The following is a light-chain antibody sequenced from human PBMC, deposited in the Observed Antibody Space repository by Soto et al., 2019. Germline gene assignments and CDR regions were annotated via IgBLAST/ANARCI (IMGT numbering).Light chain of an antibody. V-gene: IGKV4-1*01. CDR2: XAY. CDR1: QSLLXRSTNKNY. Sequence: DIVMPQSRDALAVSLGERATINCKSSQSLLXRSTNKNYLAYYQHKPCQPXKLIXXXAYXRESGVPDRFTVSGSGTAFTLTISSLQAEDVSIYYCQQYYSAPLSRTFGGGTKVEIK. CDR3: QQYYSAPLSRT. J-gene: IGKJ4*02.